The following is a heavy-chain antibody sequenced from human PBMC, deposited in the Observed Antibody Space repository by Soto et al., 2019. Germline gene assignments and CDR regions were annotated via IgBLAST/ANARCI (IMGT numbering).Heavy chain of an antibody. D-gene: IGHD6-19*01. CDR3: ARLRGGIAVAGTGLDY. CDR2: IYYSGST. J-gene: IGHJ4*02. Sequence: SETLSLTCTVSGGSISSYYWSWIRQPPGKGLEWIGYIYYSGSTNYNPSLKSRVTISVDTSKNQFSLKLSSVTAADTAVYYCARLRGGIAVAGTGLDYRGQGTLVTVSS. CDR1: GGSISSYY. V-gene: IGHV4-59*08.